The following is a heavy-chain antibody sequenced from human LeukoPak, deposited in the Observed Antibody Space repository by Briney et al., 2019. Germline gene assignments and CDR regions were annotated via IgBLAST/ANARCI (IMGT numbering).Heavy chain of an antibody. Sequence: GGSLRLSCAASGFTFSSYSMNLVRQAPGKGLEWVSSISSSSSYIYYADSVKGRFTISRDNAKNSLYLQMNSLRAEDTAVYYCARQGDGPRFGESRVRYYYGMDVWGQGTTVTVSS. CDR3: ARQGDGPRFGESRVRYYYGMDV. J-gene: IGHJ6*02. CDR2: ISSSSSYI. D-gene: IGHD3-10*01. V-gene: IGHV3-21*01. CDR1: GFTFSSYS.